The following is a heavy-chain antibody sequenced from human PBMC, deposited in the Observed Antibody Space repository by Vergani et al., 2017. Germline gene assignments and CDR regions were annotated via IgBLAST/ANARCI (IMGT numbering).Heavy chain of an antibody. CDR1: GFTFVNSD. Sequence: EVQLLQIGGGLAQPGESLRLSCSASGFTFVNSDLSWVRQAPGKGLAWVATISGSGRSTYFADSVKGRFSISRDNSKSTLHLQMNSLRVEDTAIYYCANIAAPGPRGRGTGNWGQGTLVTVSS. J-gene: IGHJ4*02. CDR2: ISGSGRST. D-gene: IGHD6-13*01. CDR3: ANIAAPGPRGRGTGN. V-gene: IGHV3-23*01.